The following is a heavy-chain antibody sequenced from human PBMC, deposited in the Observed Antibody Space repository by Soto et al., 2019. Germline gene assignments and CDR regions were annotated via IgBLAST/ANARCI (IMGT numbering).Heavy chain of an antibody. CDR2: IYWDGDQ. Sequence: QITLKESGPALVKPTQTLTLTCTFSGFSLDSSSVAVAWLRQPPGKAPEWLGLIYWDGDQRLNPSLGNRLSIIKDTSRNQVILTMTNMDPIDTATYFCVYKRAAGAPVFWGQGALVTVSS. D-gene: IGHD2-8*02. CDR1: GFSLDSSSVA. V-gene: IGHV2-5*02. J-gene: IGHJ4*02. CDR3: VYKRAAGAPVF.